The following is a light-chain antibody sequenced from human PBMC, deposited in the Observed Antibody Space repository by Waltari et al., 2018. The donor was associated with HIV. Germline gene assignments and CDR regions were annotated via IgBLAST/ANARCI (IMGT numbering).Light chain of an antibody. Sequence: SSQLTQDPAASVAFRHMVRMTLQVASLGTSYPSRYQQKPGQAPVLVLYGDNNRPSGVPERFSGSSSRNTGSLTITGVQVEDEADYYCDSWHSSGSHRIFGGGTRLTVL. CDR2: GDN. CDR3: DSWHSSGSHRI. CDR1: SLGTSY. V-gene: IGLV3-19*01. J-gene: IGLJ2*01.